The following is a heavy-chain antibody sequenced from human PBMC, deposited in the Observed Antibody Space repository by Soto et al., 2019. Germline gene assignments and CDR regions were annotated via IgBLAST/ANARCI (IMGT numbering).Heavy chain of an antibody. CDR2: ISGSGGST. D-gene: IGHD1-26*01. CDR3: ANYLTAVGATSPFDY. CDR1: GFTFSSYA. V-gene: IGHV3-23*01. J-gene: IGHJ4*02. Sequence: GGSLRLSCAASGFTFSSYAMSWVRQAPGKGLEWVSAISGSGGSTYYADSVKGRFTISRDNSKNTLYLQVNSLRAEDTALYYCANYLTAVGATSPFDYWGQRTLFTVSS.